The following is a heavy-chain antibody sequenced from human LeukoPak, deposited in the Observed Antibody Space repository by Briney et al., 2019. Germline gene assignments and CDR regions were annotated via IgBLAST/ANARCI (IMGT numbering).Heavy chain of an antibody. Sequence: SESLSLTCTVSGGFISSYYWSWIRQPAGKGLEWLGRIYTSGSTNYNPSLKSRVTMSVDTSKNQFSLKLSSVTAADTAVYYCARDERFSYSSSWYVSYWGQGTLVTVSS. CDR2: IYTSGST. CDR3: ARDERFSYSSSWYVSY. D-gene: IGHD6-13*01. J-gene: IGHJ4*02. CDR1: GGFISSYY. V-gene: IGHV4-4*07.